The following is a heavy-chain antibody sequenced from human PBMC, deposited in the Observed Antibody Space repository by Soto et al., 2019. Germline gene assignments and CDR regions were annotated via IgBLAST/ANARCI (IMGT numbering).Heavy chain of an antibody. D-gene: IGHD3-3*01. J-gene: IGHJ4*02. CDR1: GGSFSGYY. V-gene: IGHV4-34*01. CDR3: ARFWSGYHSY. Sequence: KPSETLSLTCAVYGGSFSGYYWSWIRQPPGKGLEWIGEINHSGSTNYSPSLKSRVTISVDTSKNQFSLKLSSVTAADTAVYYCARFWSGYHSYWGQGTLVTVSS. CDR2: INHSGST.